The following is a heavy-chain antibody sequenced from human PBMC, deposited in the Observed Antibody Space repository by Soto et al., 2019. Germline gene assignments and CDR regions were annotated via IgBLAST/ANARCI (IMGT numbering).Heavy chain of an antibody. CDR1: GFTFSSYA. D-gene: IGHD1-26*01. Sequence: GSLRLSCSASGFTFSSYAMHWVRQAPGKGLEYVSAISSNGGSPYYADSVKGRFTISRDSSKNTLYLQMSSLRAEDTAVYYCVKEASLLFDYWGQGTLVTVSS. J-gene: IGHJ4*02. CDR3: VKEASLLFDY. V-gene: IGHV3-64D*06. CDR2: ISSNGGSP.